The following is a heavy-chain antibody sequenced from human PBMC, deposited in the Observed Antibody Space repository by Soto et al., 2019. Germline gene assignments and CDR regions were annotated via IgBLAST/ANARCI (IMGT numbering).Heavy chain of an antibody. Sequence: ASVKVSCKASGYIFTDYYMHWVRQAPGQELGWMGRINANSGGTNYAQKLQGRATMTTDTSMSTAYMELRSLRSDDTAVYYCARARITIFGVVILTFDYWGQGTLVTVSS. CDR2: INANSGGT. CDR3: ARARITIFGVVILTFDY. J-gene: IGHJ4*02. V-gene: IGHV1-2*06. CDR1: GYIFTDYY. D-gene: IGHD3-3*01.